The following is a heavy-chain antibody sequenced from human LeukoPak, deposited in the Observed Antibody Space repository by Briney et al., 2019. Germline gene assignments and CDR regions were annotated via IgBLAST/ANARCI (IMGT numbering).Heavy chain of an antibody. Sequence: GGSLRLSCAASGFSFRIYDMTWVRQAPGKGLEWVSFISTGSSYIYYPDSVKGRFTISRDNAKNSLYLQMNSLRAEDTAVYFCARDQNRHLDYWGQGTLVTVSS. CDR1: GFSFRIYD. CDR2: ISTGSSYI. V-gene: IGHV3-21*01. J-gene: IGHJ4*02. CDR3: ARDQNRHLDY.